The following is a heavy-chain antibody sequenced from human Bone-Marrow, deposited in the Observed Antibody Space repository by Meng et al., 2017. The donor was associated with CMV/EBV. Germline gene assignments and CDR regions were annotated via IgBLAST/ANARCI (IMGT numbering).Heavy chain of an antibody. D-gene: IGHD1-26*01. V-gene: IGHV1-2*02. CDR3: ASSGSYYADY. CDR1: GYTFTSYG. Sequence: QVQLVQSGAEVQKAGASVKVSCNASGYTFTSYGISWVRQAPGQGLEWMGWINPNSGGTNYAQKFQGRVTMTRDTSISTAYMELSRLRSDDTAVYYCASSGSYYADYWGQGTLVTVSS. CDR2: INPNSGGT. J-gene: IGHJ4*02.